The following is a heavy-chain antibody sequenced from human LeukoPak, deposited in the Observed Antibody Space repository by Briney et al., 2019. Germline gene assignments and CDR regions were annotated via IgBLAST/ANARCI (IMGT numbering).Heavy chain of an antibody. CDR2: IYYSGST. CDR1: GGSISSYY. V-gene: IGHV4-59*01. J-gene: IGHJ4*02. D-gene: IGHD5-12*01. Sequence: SETLSLTCTVSGGSISSYYWSWIRQPPGKGLEWIGYIYYSGSTNYNPSLKSRVTISVDTSKNQFSLKRSSVTAADTAVYYCARSSGYSGYDFVLDWGQGTLVTVSS. CDR3: ARSSGYSGYDFVLD.